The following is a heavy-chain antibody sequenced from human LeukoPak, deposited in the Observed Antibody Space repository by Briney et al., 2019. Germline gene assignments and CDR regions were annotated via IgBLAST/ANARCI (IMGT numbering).Heavy chain of an antibody. CDR3: ASRWLLPDAFDI. V-gene: IGHV3-21*01. Sequence: GGSLRLSCAASGFTFSSYGMSWVRQAPGKGLEWVSSITATSTYIYYADSVKGRFTISRDNAKNSLSLQMNTLTAEDTAVYYCASRWLLPDAFDIWGQGTMVTVSS. J-gene: IGHJ3*02. D-gene: IGHD5-24*01. CDR1: GFTFSSYG. CDR2: ITATSTYI.